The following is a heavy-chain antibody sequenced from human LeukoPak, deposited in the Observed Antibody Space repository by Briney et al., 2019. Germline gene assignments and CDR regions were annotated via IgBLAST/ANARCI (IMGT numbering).Heavy chain of an antibody. J-gene: IGHJ3*02. CDR2: INPNSGGT. D-gene: IGHD6-19*01. Sequence: ASVKVSCKASGYTFTDYYMHWVRQAPGQGLEWMGWINPNSGGTNYAQKFQGRVTMTRDTSISTAYMELSRLRSDDTAVYYCARSSGWSDDAFDIWGQGTMVTVSS. CDR1: GYTFTDYY. CDR3: ARSSGWSDDAFDI. V-gene: IGHV1-2*02.